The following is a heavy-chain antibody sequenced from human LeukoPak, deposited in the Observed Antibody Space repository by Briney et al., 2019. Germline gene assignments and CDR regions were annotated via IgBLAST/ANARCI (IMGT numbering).Heavy chain of an antibody. Sequence: GGSLRLSCAASGFTFSNYWMSWVRQAPGKGLEWVANIKEDGSEKYYVDSVKGRFTISRDNPKNSLSLQVNSLSAEDTAVYYCARSRSGYYEDYWGQGTLVTVSS. J-gene: IGHJ4*02. V-gene: IGHV3-7*01. CDR3: ARSRSGYYEDY. CDR1: GFTFSNYW. CDR2: IKEDGSEK. D-gene: IGHD3-22*01.